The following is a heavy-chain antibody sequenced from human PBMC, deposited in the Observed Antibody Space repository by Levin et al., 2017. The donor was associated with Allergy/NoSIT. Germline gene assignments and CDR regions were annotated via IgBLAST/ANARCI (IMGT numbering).Heavy chain of an antibody. CDR1: GFTFSSYW. Sequence: GESLKISCAASGFTFSSYWMSWVRQAPGKGLEWVANIKQDGSEKYYVDSVKGRFTISRDNAKNSLYLQMNSLRAEDTAVYYCARQRPEVTIFGVVIRGVYYYYMDVWGKGTTVTVSS. CDR2: IKQDGSEK. J-gene: IGHJ6*03. CDR3: ARQRPEVTIFGVVIRGVYYYYMDV. D-gene: IGHD3-3*01. V-gene: IGHV3-7*01.